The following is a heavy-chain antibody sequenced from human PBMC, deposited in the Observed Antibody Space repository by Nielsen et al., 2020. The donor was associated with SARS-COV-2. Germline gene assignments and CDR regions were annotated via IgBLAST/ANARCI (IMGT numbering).Heavy chain of an antibody. CDR1: GFTFSSYA. CDR2: IQQDGSGK. J-gene: IGHJ5*02. Sequence: GGSLRLSCAASGFTFSSYAMHWVRQAPGKGLEWVANIQQDGSGKDYLDSVKGRFTISRDNAENSLYLQMNSLRGDDTAVYYCVRAGAGWFDPWGQGTLVTVSS. CDR3: VRAGAGWFDP. V-gene: IGHV3-7*01. D-gene: IGHD1-14*01.